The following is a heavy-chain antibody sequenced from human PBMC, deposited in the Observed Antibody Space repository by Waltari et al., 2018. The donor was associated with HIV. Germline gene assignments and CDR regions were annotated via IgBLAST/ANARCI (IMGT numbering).Heavy chain of an antibody. CDR2: INGVVSTS. Sequence: EVQLVESGGGLVQPGGSLRLSCAASGFTFSSYWMHWVRQAPGKGLVWVYRINGVVSTSTYADPVKGRCTISRDSAKNTLDLRMNSLRAEDTAVYYCARDPWASEYYFDYWGQGTLVTGSS. CDR3: ARDPWASEYYFDY. D-gene: IGHD1-26*01. CDR1: GFTFSSYW. J-gene: IGHJ4*02. V-gene: IGHV3-74*01.